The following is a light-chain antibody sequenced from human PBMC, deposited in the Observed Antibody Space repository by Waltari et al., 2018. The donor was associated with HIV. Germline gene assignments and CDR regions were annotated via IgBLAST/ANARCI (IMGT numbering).Light chain of an antibody. CDR3: QEYNSRAGYT. CDR1: PGIGRW. J-gene: IGKJ2*01. V-gene: IGKV1-5*03. CDR2: KAA. Sequence: DIQMTQSPSTLSASVGDRVTFPCLARPGIGRWLAWSQQKPGRDPKILIYKAARLERGVPSRISGSGSGTEGTLSSSSRQPDDDATYYCQEYNSRAGYTYGQGTKLEVK.